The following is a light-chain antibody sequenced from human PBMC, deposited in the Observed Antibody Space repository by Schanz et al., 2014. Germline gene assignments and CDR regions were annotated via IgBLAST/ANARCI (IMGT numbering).Light chain of an antibody. J-gene: IGKJ4*01. CDR1: QSVNSN. CDR3: QQYSNWPPLT. Sequence: VLTQSPGTLSLSPGESATLSCRASQSVNSNYLAWYQQKPGQAPRLLIYGASTRATGIPASFSGSGSGTEFTLTISSLQSEDFAVYYCQQYSNWPPLTFGGGTKVEIK. CDR2: GAS. V-gene: IGKV3-15*01.